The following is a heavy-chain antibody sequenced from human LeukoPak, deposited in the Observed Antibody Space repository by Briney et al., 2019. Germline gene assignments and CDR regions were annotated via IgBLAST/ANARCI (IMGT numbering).Heavy chain of an antibody. CDR2: INPNSGGT. Sequence: ASVKVSRKASGYTFTGYYMHWVRRAPGQGLEWMGWINPNSGGTNYAQKFQGRVTMTRDTSISTAYMELSRLRSDDTAVYYCARVWVGAVDYWGQGTLVTVSS. CDR1: GYTFTGYY. J-gene: IGHJ4*02. CDR3: ARVWVGAVDY. D-gene: IGHD1-26*01. V-gene: IGHV1-2*02.